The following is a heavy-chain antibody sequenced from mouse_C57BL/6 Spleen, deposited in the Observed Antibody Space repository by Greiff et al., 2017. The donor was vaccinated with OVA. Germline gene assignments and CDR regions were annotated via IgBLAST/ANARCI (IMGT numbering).Heavy chain of an antibody. CDR2: INPGSGGT. Sequence: VQLQQSGAELVRPGTSVKVSCKASGYAFTNYLIEWVKQRPGQGLEWIGVINPGSGGTNYNEKFKGKATLTADKSSSTAYMQLSSLTSEDSAVYFCARTSYGSTQGFAYWGQGTLVTVSA. D-gene: IGHD1-1*01. V-gene: IGHV1-54*01. CDR3: ARTSYGSTQGFAY. CDR1: GYAFTNYL. J-gene: IGHJ3*01.